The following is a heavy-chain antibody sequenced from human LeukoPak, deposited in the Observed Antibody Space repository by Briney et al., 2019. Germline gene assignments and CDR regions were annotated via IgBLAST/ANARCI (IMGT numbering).Heavy chain of an antibody. CDR3: ARESLATIPYFDY. CDR1: GGTFSSYA. CDR2: IIPIFGTA. D-gene: IGHD5-12*01. J-gene: IGHJ4*02. Sequence: GASVKVSCKASGGTFSSYAISWVRQAPGQGLEWMGGIIPIFGTATYAQKFQGRVTITADESTSTAYMELSSLRSEDTAVYYCARESLATIPYFDYWGQGTLVTVSS. V-gene: IGHV1-69*13.